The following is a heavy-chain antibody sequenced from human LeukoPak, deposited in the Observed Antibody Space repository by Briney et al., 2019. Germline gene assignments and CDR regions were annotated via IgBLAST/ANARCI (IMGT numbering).Heavy chain of an antibody. CDR3: ARHLGSYNFDY. CDR1: GGSISSYY. CDR2: IYYSGST. Sequence: TSETLSLTCTVSGGSISSYYWSWIRQPPGKGLEWIGYIYYSGSTNYNPSLKSRVTISVDTSKNQFSLKLSSVTAADTAVYYCARHLGSYNFDYWGQGTLVTVSS. V-gene: IGHV4-59*08. D-gene: IGHD1-26*01. J-gene: IGHJ4*02.